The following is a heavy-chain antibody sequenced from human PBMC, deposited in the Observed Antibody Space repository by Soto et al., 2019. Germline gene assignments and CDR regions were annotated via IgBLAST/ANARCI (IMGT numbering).Heavy chain of an antibody. CDR1: GFTFSSYG. CDR3: ARVVSLYYYGSGSYPPPGGMDV. Sequence: LRLSCAASGFTFSSYGMHWVRQAPGKGLEWVAVIWYDGSNKYYADSVKGRFTISRDNSKNTLYLQMNSLRAEDTAVYYCARVVSLYYYGSGSYPPPGGMDVWGQGTTVTVSS. V-gene: IGHV3-33*01. D-gene: IGHD3-10*01. J-gene: IGHJ6*02. CDR2: IWYDGSNK.